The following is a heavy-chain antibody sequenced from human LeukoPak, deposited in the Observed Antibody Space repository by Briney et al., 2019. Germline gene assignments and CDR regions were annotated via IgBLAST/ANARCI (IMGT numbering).Heavy chain of an antibody. J-gene: IGHJ5*02. D-gene: IGHD2-2*01. CDR1: GGSISSHY. CDR2: IYFTGST. CDR3: AREGYASNWYAG. Sequence: VKPSATLSLTCTVSGGSISSHYWSWIRQPPGKGLEWIGYIYFTGSTNYNPSLKSRVTISVATSKNQFSLNLRSVTAADTAVYYCAREGYASNWYAGWGQGTLVTVSS. V-gene: IGHV4-59*11.